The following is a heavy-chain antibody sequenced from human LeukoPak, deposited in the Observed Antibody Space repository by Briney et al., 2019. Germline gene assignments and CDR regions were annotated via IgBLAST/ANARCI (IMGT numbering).Heavy chain of an antibody. CDR2: MFHSGST. V-gene: IGHV4-38-2*02. CDR1: GYSISSGHY. CDR3: ARGRAFDI. J-gene: IGHJ3*02. Sequence: PSETLSLTCTVSGYSISSGHYWAWIRQSPEKGLEWIASMFHSGSTYYNPSLKSRVTTSADTSKNEFSLKLSSVTAADTAVYYCARGRAFDIWGQGTMVTVSS.